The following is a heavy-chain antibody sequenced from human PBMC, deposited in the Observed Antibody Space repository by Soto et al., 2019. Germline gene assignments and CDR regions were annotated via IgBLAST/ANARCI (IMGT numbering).Heavy chain of an antibody. CDR1: GYTFTSYD. Sequence: ASVKVSRRASGYTFTSYDINLVRHSTGQGLEWMGWMNPNSGNKGYAQKFQGRVTMTRKTSISTAYMELSSLRSEDTAVYYCARGRWGPNGSYYYSGMDVWGQGTTVTESS. CDR3: ARGRWGPNGSYYYSGMDV. J-gene: IGHJ6*01. V-gene: IGHV1-8*01. D-gene: IGHD1-26*01. CDR2: MNPNSGNK.